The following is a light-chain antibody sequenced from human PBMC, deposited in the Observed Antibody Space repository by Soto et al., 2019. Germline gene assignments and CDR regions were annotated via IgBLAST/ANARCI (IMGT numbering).Light chain of an antibody. Sequence: EIVLTQSPCTLSLSPGERATLSCRASQSIHSSNLAWYQQKPGRAPRLLIYGASSRATGLPDRVSGYGCGTDSTLTISTPEPEDFAVYYCQQYGNYPDWERWSFGQGTKVEV. CDR3: QQYGNYPDWERWS. V-gene: IGKV3-20*01. CDR1: QSIHSSN. CDR2: GAS. J-gene: IGKJ1*01.